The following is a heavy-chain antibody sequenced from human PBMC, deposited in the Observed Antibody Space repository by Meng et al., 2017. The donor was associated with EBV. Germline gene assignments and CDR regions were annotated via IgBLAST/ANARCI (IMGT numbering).Heavy chain of an antibody. V-gene: IGHV4-30-4*01. CDR3: ARVNGDCFSTICYKGWFDP. Sequence: QLPPAESGSGLVKPSQTLSLTCTVSGGSGSSGNNYWIWIRQPPGKGLEWIGYIYYSGRTYYNPSLESRVTMSVDTSKNQFSLNLNSVTAADTAVYYCARVNGDCFSTICYKGWFDPWGQGTLVTVSS. CDR2: IYYSGRT. D-gene: IGHD2-2*02. J-gene: IGHJ5*02. CDR1: GGSGSSGNNY.